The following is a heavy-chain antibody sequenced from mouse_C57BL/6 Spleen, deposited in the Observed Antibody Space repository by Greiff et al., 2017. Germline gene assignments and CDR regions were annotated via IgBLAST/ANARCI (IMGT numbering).Heavy chain of an antibody. Sequence: EVQLVESGGDLVKPGGSLKLSCAASGFTFSSYGMSWVRQTPDKRLEWVATISSGGSYTYYPDTVKGRFTISRDNAKNTLYLQMSSLKSEDTAMYYCARHTDAAQALDYWGQGTTLTVSS. CDR2: ISSGGSYT. CDR3: ARHTDAAQALDY. CDR1: GFTFSSYG. J-gene: IGHJ2*01. D-gene: IGHD3-2*02. V-gene: IGHV5-6*01.